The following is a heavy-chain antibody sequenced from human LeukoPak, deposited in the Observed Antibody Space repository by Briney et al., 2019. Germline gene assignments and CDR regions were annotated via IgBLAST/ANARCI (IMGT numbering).Heavy chain of an antibody. V-gene: IGHV3-30-3*01. CDR3: ARSTTVVTQGDY. D-gene: IGHD4-23*01. CDR1: GFTFSSYA. CDR2: ISYDGSNK. J-gene: IGHJ4*02. Sequence: GRSLRLSCAASGFTFSSYAMHWVRQAPGKGLEWVAVISYDGSNKYYADSVKGRFTISRDNSKNTLYLQMNSLRAEDTAVYYCARSTTVVTQGDYWGQGTLVTVSS.